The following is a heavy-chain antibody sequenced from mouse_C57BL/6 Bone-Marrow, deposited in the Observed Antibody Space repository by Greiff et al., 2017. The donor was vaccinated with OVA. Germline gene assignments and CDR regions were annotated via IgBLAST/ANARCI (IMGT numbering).Heavy chain of an antibody. J-gene: IGHJ1*03. D-gene: IGHD2-5*01. CDR3: ARHLTYYYSNRDWYFDV. V-gene: IGHV1-39*01. CDR2: INPNYGTT. Sequence: VQLKESGPELVKPGASVKISCKASGYSFTDYNMNWVKQSNGKSLEWIGVINPNYGTTSYNQKFKGKATLTVDQSSSTAYMQLNSLTSEDSAIYYCARHLTYYYSNRDWYFDVWGTGTTATVSS. CDR1: GYSFTDYN.